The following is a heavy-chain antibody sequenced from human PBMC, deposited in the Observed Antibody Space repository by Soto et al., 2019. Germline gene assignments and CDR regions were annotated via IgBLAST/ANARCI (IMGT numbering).Heavy chain of an antibody. CDR2: MNPNSGNT. J-gene: IGHJ6*02. CDR3: AADYYGSGGYPLVDYYGMDV. Sequence: ASVKVCCKASGDGFTSYDSSWVRQATGQGLEWMGWMNPNSGNTGYAQKFQGRVTITRDMSTSTAYMELSSLRSEDTAVYYCAADYYGSGGYPLVDYYGMDVRGQGTTVTVSS. D-gene: IGHD3-10*01. CDR1: GDGFTSYD. V-gene: IGHV1-8*01.